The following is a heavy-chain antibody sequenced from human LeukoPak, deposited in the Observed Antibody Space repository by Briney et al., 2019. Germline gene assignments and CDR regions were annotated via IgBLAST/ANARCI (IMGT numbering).Heavy chain of an antibody. CDR2: ISSSSSYI. J-gene: IGHJ4*02. V-gene: IGHV3-21*01. D-gene: IGHD6-13*01. CDR3: ARDMQQLALDY. CDR1: GFTFSSYS. Sequence: GGSLRLSCAASGFTFSSYSMNWVRQAPGKGLEWVSSISSSSSYIYYADSVKGRFTISRDNAKDSLYLQMNSLRAEDTAVYYCARDMQQLALDYWGQGTLVTVSS.